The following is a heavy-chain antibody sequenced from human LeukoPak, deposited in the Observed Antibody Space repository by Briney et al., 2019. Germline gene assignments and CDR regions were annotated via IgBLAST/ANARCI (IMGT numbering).Heavy chain of an antibody. CDR3: ARAPSFGVVPYYFDY. CDR1: GFTFDDYG. CDR2: INWNGGST. Sequence: PGGSLRLSCAASGFTFDDYGMSWVRQAPGKGLEWVSGINWNGGSTGYADSVKGRFTISRDNAENSLYLQMNSLRAEDTALYYCARAPSFGVVPYYFDYWGQGTLVTVSS. J-gene: IGHJ4*02. V-gene: IGHV3-20*04. D-gene: IGHD3-3*01.